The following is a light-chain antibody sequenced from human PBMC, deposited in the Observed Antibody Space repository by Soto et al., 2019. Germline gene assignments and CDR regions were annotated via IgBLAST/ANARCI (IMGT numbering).Light chain of an antibody. CDR1: QSVSPY. Sequence: EIVLKQSPATLSLSPGERVTLSCRARQSVSPYLAWSLQQPGQAPRLIFYDASGWATGIPARFSGSGSGTDCTLPLSCQQPQDCAVYYWQQRTNWLTFSPGT. J-gene: IGKJ3*01. V-gene: IGKV3-11*01. CDR2: DAS. CDR3: QQRTNWLT.